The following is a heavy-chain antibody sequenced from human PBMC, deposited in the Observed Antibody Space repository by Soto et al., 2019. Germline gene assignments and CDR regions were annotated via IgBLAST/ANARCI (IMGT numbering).Heavy chain of an antibody. J-gene: IGHJ5*02. D-gene: IGHD3-16*01. CDR2: IFYRGST. V-gene: IGHV4-31*03. CDR3: ARGLGDYGPYNWFDP. Sequence: QVQLQESGPGLVKPSQTLSLTCTVSGGSISSGGYYWSWIRQHPGKGLEWIGYIFYRGSTYYSPSLKSRATISVATSKNQFSLKLSSVTAADTALYYCARGLGDYGPYNWFDPWGQGTLVTVSS. CDR1: GGSISSGGYY.